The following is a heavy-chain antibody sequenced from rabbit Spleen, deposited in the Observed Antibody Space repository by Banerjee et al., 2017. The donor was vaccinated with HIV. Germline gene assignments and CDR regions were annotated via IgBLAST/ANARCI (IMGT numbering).Heavy chain of an antibody. V-gene: IGHV1S45*01. J-gene: IGHJ6*01. CDR3: ARDLAGAIGWNFYL. CDR1: GFDFSDRDV. D-gene: IGHD4-1*01. CDR2: VNTATGKP. Sequence: QEELEESGGGLVKPEGSLTLTCKASGFDFSDRDVMCWVRQAPGKGLEWIACVNTATGKPVYATWAKGRFTSSTTSSTTVTLQMTSLTAADTATYFCARDLAGAIGWNFYLWGQGTLVTVS.